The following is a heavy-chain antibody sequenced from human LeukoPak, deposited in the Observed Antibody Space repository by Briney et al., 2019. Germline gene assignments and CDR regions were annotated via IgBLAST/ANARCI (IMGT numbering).Heavy chain of an antibody. J-gene: IGHJ4*02. V-gene: IGHV1-18*01. CDR2: ISTYNGNT. CDR1: GYTFTSYG. CDR3: ARSPPPTGDDSSGYYYGPYYFDY. D-gene: IGHD3-22*01. Sequence: ASVTVSCTSSGYTFTSYGISWVRQPPGPGLERMGWISTYNGNTNYAQKLQGRVTMTTDTSTSTAYMGLRSLRSDDTAVYYCARSPPPTGDDSSGYYYGPYYFDYWGQGTLVTVSS.